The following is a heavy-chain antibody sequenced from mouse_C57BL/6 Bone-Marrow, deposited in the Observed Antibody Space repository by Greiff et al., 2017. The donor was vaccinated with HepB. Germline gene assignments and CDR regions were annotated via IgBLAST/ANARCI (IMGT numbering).Heavy chain of an antibody. CDR3: SGKEISVATDWYFDV. CDR2: INPNYGTT. V-gene: IGHV1-39*01. D-gene: IGHD1-1*02. J-gene: IGHJ1*03. CDR1: GYSFTDYN. Sequence: EVQLQQSGPELVKPGASVKISCKASGYSFTDYNMNWVKQSNGKSLEWIGVINPNYGTTSYNQKFKGKATLTVDQSSSTAYMQLNSLTSEDSAVYYWSGKEISVATDWYFDVWGTGTTVTVSS.